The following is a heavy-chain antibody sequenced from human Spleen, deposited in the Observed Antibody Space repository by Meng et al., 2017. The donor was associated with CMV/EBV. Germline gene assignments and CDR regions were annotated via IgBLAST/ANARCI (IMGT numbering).Heavy chain of an antibody. D-gene: IGHD6-6*01. Sequence: DRFSRNSAAWNWIRQSPPRGLEWLGRTYYRSKWYNDYAVSVKSRITINPDTSKNQFSLQLNSVTPEDTAVYYCARGRSIAARGWFDPWGQGTLVTVSS. CDR3: ARGRSIAARGWFDP. CDR1: DRFSRNSAA. J-gene: IGHJ5*02. CDR2: TYYRSKWYN. V-gene: IGHV6-1*01.